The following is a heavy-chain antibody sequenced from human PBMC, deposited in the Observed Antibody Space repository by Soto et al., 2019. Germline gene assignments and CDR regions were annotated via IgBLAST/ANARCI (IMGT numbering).Heavy chain of an antibody. J-gene: IGHJ4*01. CDR3: ARVLNWFESFFNF. CDR2: ISKSGSTI. Sequence: PGGSLRLSCAASGFTFSTYDMIWVRQAPGKGLEWLSYISKSGSTIYYADSIKGRFTISRDYAKESLSLQMNSLTVQDTAVYTCARVLNWFESFFNFWGHGTLVTVSS. D-gene: IGHD3-10*01. V-gene: IGHV3-48*03. CDR1: GFTFSTYD.